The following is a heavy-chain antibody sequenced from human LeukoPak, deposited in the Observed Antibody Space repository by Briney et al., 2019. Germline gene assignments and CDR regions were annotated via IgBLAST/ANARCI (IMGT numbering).Heavy chain of an antibody. CDR1: GGSISSGDYY. J-gene: IGHJ4*02. V-gene: IGHV4-30-4*01. D-gene: IGHD5-18*01. CDR2: IYYSGST. CDR3: ARERGGYSYGSRPFDY. Sequence: SETLSLTCTVSGGSISSGDYYWSWIRQPPGKGLEWIGYIYYSGSTSYNPSLKSRVTISVDTSKNQFSLKLSSVTAADTAVYYCARERGGYSYGSRPFDYWGQGTLVTVSS.